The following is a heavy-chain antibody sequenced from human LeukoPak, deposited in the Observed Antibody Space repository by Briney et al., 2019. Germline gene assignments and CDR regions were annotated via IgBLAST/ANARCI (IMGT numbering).Heavy chain of an antibody. CDR1: GFTFTTYW. D-gene: IGHD5-18*01. J-gene: IGHJ6*02. CDR2: INSDGSIT. Sequence: GGSLRLSCAASGFTFTTYWMHWVRQAPGNGLVWVSHINSDGSITSYADSVKGRFTISRDNAKNTLYLQMNSLRAEDTAVYYCARDAVDTANAVWGQGTTVTVSS. V-gene: IGHV3-74*01. CDR3: ARDAVDTANAV.